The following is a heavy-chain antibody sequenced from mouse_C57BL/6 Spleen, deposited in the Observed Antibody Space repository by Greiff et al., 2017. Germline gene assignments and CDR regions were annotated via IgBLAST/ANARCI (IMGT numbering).Heavy chain of an antibody. V-gene: IGHV1-69*01. CDR1: GYTFTSYW. D-gene: IGHD1-1*01. Sequence: QVQLQQPGAELVMPGASVKLSCKASGYTFTSYWMHWVKQRPGQGLEWIGEIDPSDSYTNYNQKFKGKSTLTVDKSSSTAYMQLSSLTSEDSAVYYCAREHYDGSSYWCFDVWGTGTTVTVSS. J-gene: IGHJ1*03. CDR3: AREHYDGSSYWCFDV. CDR2: IDPSDSYT.